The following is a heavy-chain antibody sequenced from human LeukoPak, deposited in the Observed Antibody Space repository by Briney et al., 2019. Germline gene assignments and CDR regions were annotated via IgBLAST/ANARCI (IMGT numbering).Heavy chain of an antibody. V-gene: IGHV4-34*01. D-gene: IGHD6-6*01. J-gene: IGHJ5*02. CDR2: INHSGST. Sequence: KPSETLSLTCAVYGGSFSGYYWSWIRQPPGKGLEWIGEINHSGSTNYNPSLKSRVTISVDTSKNQLSLKLSSVTAADTAVYYCARAPGYSSSSGGLDPWGQGTLVTVSS. CDR1: GGSFSGYY. CDR3: ARAPGYSSSSGGLDP.